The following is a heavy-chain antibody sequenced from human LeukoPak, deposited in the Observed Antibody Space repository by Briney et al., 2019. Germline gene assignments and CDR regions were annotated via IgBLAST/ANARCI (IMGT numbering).Heavy chain of an antibody. V-gene: IGHV4-59*01. Sequence: PSETLSLTCTVSGGSISSYYWSWTRQPPGRGLEWIGYIYYSGSTNYNPSLKSRVTISVDTSKNQFSLKLSSVTAADTAVYYCARLLPGQLLSYYYYGMDVWGQGTTVTVSS. CDR1: GGSISSYY. J-gene: IGHJ6*02. CDR3: ARLLPGQLLSYYYYGMDV. CDR2: IYYSGST. D-gene: IGHD1-26*01.